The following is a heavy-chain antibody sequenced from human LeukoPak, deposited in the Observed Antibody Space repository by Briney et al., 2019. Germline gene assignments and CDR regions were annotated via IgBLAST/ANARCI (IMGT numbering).Heavy chain of an antibody. V-gene: IGHV4-59*12. D-gene: IGHD2-15*01. J-gene: IGHJ4*02. CDR2: IYYSGST. CDR1: GGSISSYY. Sequence: SETLSLTCTVSGGSISSYYWSWIRQPPGKGLEWIGYIYYSGSTYYNPSLKSRVTLSIDTSKNQFSLKLRSVTAADTAVYYCARVPPVYCSGGSCQDYWGQGTLVTVSS. CDR3: ARVPPVYCSGGSCQDY.